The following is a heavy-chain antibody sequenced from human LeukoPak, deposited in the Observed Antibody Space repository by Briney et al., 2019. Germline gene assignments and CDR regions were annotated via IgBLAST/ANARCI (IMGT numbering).Heavy chain of an antibody. CDR1: GYTFTGYY. J-gene: IGHJ4*02. V-gene: IGHV1-2*04. CDR3: ARGPPSPTVTTSWDFDY. Sequence: ASVKVSCKASGYTFTGYYMHWVRQAPGQGLEWMGWINPNSGGTNYAQKFQGWVTMTRDTPISTAYMELSRLRSDDTAVYYCARGPPSPTVTTSWDFDYWGQGTLVTVSS. CDR2: INPNSGGT. D-gene: IGHD4-17*01.